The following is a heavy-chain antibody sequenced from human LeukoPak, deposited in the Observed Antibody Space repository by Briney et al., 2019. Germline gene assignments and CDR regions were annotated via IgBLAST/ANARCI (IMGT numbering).Heavy chain of an antibody. V-gene: IGHV1-18*01. CDR2: ISAYNGNT. J-gene: IGHJ4*02. Sequence: ASVKVSCKASGYTFTMYGIGWVRQAPGEGSEWMGWISAYNGNTNYPQKFQGRVTMTTDTSTSTAHMELKSLTSDDTAVYYCARGGMSNSWYLSPDYWGQGTLVTVSS. D-gene: IGHD6-13*01. CDR1: GYTFTMYG. CDR3: ARGGMSNSWYLSPDY.